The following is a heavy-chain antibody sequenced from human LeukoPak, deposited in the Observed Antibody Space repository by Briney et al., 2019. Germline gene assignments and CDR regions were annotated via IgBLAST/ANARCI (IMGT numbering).Heavy chain of an antibody. Sequence: PGRSLRLSCTASGFTFRSYGMHWVRQAPGKGLEWVAVIWYDGSNQQYADSVKGRFTISRDNSGNTVFLQMNSLRPEDTAVYYCARGHYDVLAASYKWTPDYWGQGTLVTVSS. CDR3: ARGHYDVLAASYKWTPDY. CDR1: GFTFRSYG. D-gene: IGHD3-9*01. V-gene: IGHV3-33*01. J-gene: IGHJ4*02. CDR2: IWYDGSNQ.